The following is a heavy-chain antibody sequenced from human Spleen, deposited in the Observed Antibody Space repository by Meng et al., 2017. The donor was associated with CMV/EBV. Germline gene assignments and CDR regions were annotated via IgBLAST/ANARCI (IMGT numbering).Heavy chain of an antibody. D-gene: IGHD1-1*01. J-gene: IGHJ5*02. CDR1: GGSITSGNYY. CDR2: IYYSGST. V-gene: IGHV4-39*07. CDR3: ARDYSGTEGDNWFDP. Sequence: GSLRLSCTVSGGSITSGNYYWGWIRQSPGKGLVWIGSIYYSGSTYYSPSLKSRVTISVDPSRNQFSLKLRYVTAEDTAMYYCARDYSGTEGDNWFDPWGQGTLVTVSS.